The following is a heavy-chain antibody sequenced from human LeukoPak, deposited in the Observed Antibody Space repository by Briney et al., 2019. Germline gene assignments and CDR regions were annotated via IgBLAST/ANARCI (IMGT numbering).Heavy chain of an antibody. Sequence: SETLSLTCAVYGGSFSVYYWSWIRQSPGKGLEWIGEINHSGSTKYNPSLKSRVTMSVDSSKNQFSLKLSSVTAADTAVYYCARGHRQDYDSSGYYYAGGNYFDYWGQGTLVTVSS. J-gene: IGHJ4*02. CDR1: GGSFSVYY. D-gene: IGHD3-22*01. V-gene: IGHV4-34*01. CDR2: INHSGST. CDR3: ARGHRQDYDSSGYYYAGGNYFDY.